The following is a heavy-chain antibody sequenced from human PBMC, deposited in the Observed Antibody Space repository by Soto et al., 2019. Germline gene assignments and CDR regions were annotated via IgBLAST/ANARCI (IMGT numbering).Heavy chain of an antibody. Sequence: QVQLQESGPGLVKPSGTLSLTCAVSSGSISSSNWWSWVRQPPGKGLEGIGEIYHSGSTNYNPSLKSRVTISVDKSKNQFSLKLSSVTAADTAVYYCARDPFQAVAGTSDAFDIWGQGTMVTVSS. V-gene: IGHV4-4*02. CDR2: IYHSGST. J-gene: IGHJ3*02. D-gene: IGHD6-19*01. CDR3: ARDPFQAVAGTSDAFDI. CDR1: SGSISSSNW.